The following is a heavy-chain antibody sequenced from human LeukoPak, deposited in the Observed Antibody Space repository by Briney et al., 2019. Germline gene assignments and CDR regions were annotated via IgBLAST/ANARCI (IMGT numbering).Heavy chain of an antibody. V-gene: IGHV3-30*02. D-gene: IGHD5-24*01. Sequence: PGGSLRLSCAASGFTFSSYGMHWVRQAPGKGLEWVAFIRYDGSNKYYADSVKGRFTNSRDNAKNSLYLQMNSLRAEDTALYYCAKDNLGSRRWLQSSAFDIWGQGTMVTVSS. CDR1: GFTFSSYG. J-gene: IGHJ3*02. CDR3: AKDNLGSRRWLQSSAFDI. CDR2: IRYDGSNK.